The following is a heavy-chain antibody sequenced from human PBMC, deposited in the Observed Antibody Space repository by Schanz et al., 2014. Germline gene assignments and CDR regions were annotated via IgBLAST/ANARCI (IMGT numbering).Heavy chain of an antibody. V-gene: IGHV3-21*06. Sequence: EVRLVESGGGLVKPGGSLRLSCAASGFGFDDYVMSWVRQAPGKGLEWVSYISGSSSTKYYADSVKGRFTISRDNGKNSLYRKITGVRAEDPPVYFWPRDYKVDFSSPRHDAFDVWGQGTVVTVSS. CDR1: GFGFDDYV. CDR2: ISGSSSTK. D-gene: IGHD5-12*01. CDR3: PRDYKVDFSSPRHDAFDV. J-gene: IGHJ3*01.